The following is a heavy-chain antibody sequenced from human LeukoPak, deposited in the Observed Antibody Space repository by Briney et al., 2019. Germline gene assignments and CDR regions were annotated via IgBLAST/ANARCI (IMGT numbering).Heavy chain of an antibody. V-gene: IGHV7-4-1*02. CDR1: GYTFTSYA. CDR2: INTNTGNP. Sequence: ASVKVSCKASGYTFTSYAMNWVRQAPGQGLEWMGWINTNTGNPTYAKGFTGRFVFSLDTSVSTAYLQISSLKAEDTAVYYCASYLVPTLDAFDIWGQGTMVTISS. CDR3: ASYLVPTLDAFDI. D-gene: IGHD2-2*01. J-gene: IGHJ3*02.